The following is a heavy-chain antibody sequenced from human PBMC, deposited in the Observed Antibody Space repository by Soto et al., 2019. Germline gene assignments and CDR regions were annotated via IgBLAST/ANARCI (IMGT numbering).Heavy chain of an antibody. D-gene: IGHD6-13*01. CDR2: IYPGDSDT. J-gene: IGHJ6*02. V-gene: IGHV5-51*01. CDR3: ARDLPRIAAAGTAGIYYYGMDV. CDR1: GYSFTSYW. Sequence: PGESLKISCKGSGYSFTSYWIGWARQMPGKGLEWMGIIYPGDSDTRYSPSFQGQVTISADKSISTAYLQWSSLRSEDTAVYYCARDLPRIAAAGTAGIYYYGMDVWGQGTTVTVSS.